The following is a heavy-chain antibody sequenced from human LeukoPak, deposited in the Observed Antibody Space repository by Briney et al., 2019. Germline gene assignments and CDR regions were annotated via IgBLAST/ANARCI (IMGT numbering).Heavy chain of an antibody. V-gene: IGHV4-39*01. CDR1: GGSISSSSYY. Sequence: SETPSLTCTVSGGSISSSSYYWGWIRQPPGKGLEWIGSIYYSGSTYYNPSLKSRVTISVDTSKNQYSLKLSSLTAADTAVYYCARWVGCSGGSCYSYYFDYWGQGTLVTVSS. CDR3: ARWVGCSGGSCYSYYFDY. CDR2: IYYSGST. D-gene: IGHD2-15*01. J-gene: IGHJ4*02.